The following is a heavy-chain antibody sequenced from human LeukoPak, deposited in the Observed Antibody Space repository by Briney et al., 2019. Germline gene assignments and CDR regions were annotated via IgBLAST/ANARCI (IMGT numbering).Heavy chain of an antibody. J-gene: IGHJ4*02. CDR1: GGTFSSYA. V-gene: IGHV1-69*01. D-gene: IGHD3-22*01. CDR3: ARCIPTTMINYFDH. Sequence: SVKVTCKASGGTFSSYAISWVRQAPGQGLEWMGGIIPIFGTANYAQKFQGRVTITADESTNTAYMELSSLRSDDTAVYYCARCIPTTMINYFDHWGQGTLVTVSS. CDR2: IIPIFGTA.